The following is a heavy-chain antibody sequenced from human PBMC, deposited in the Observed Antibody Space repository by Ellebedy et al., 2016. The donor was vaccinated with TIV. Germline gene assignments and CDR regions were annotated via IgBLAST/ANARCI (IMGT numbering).Heavy chain of an antibody. Sequence: SGPTLVXPTQTLTLTCTFSGFSLSTSGMCVSWIRQPPGKALEWLALFDWDDDKYYSTSLKTRLTISKDTSKNQVVLTMTNMDPVDTATYYCARIPQIFPDYDFWSGYSAYYYYGMDVWGQGTTVTVSS. J-gene: IGHJ6*02. CDR1: GFSLSTSGMC. D-gene: IGHD3-3*01. CDR3: ARIPQIFPDYDFWSGYSAYYYYGMDV. V-gene: IGHV2-70*01. CDR2: FDWDDDK.